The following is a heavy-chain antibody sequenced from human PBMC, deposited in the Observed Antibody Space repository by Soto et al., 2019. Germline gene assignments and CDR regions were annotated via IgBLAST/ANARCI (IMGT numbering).Heavy chain of an antibody. D-gene: IGHD3-10*01. Sequence: EVQLLESGGGLVQPGGSLRLSCAASGFTFSSYAMSWVRQAPGKGLEWVSAISGSGGSTYYADSVKGRFTISRDNSKNTLYLHMNSLRAEDTAVYYCAKGTYYYGSGSYRNSYWGQGTLVTVSS. V-gene: IGHV3-23*01. J-gene: IGHJ4*02. CDR2: ISGSGGST. CDR3: AKGTYYYGSGSYRNSY. CDR1: GFTFSSYA.